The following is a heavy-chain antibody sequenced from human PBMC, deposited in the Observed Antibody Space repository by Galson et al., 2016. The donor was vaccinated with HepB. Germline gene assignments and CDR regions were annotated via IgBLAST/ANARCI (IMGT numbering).Heavy chain of an antibody. CDR1: SGFISDYH. Sequence: SETLSPTCTVSSGFISDYHWTWIRQPPGKGLEWIGCVSSSGSTKYNSSLTSRVTTLPDTSNNQFSLKLSSVTAADTAVYYCARPRQVTVSYVQDWGQGTLVTGSS. CDR2: VSSSGST. CDR3: ARPRQVTVSYVQD. D-gene: IGHD3-16*01. V-gene: IGHV4-59*01. J-gene: IGHJ4*02.